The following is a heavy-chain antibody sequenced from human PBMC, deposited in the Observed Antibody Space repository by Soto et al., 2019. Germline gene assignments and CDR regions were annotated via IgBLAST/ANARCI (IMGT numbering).Heavy chain of an antibody. CDR3: TRGPRSTSTGPGAF. J-gene: IGHJ4*02. Sequence: EVQLVESGGGLVQPGGSLRLSCAASGFTFSMYWMHWVRQVPGKGPEWVSRINDDGISTNYADSVKGRFTISRDNAKNTLYLQMNALSVEDTAVYYCTRGPRSTSTGPGAFWGQVTLVTVSS. V-gene: IGHV3-74*01. CDR1: GFTFSMYW. CDR2: INDDGIST. D-gene: IGHD3-10*01.